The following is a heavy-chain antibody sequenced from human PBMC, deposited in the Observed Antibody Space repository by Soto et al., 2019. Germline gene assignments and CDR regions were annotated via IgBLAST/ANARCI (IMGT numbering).Heavy chain of an antibody. CDR1: GGTFTTYA. Sequence: QVHLVQSGAEVRKPGSSVKVSCKASGGTFTTYAISWVRQAPGQGLEWMGGIIPILATANYAQKFQGRVTITADESPSTAYMEVSSLRSEDTAVYYCAGVDYYDSSGYYSLDYWGQGTLVTVSS. D-gene: IGHD3-22*01. J-gene: IGHJ4*02. CDR2: IIPILATA. V-gene: IGHV1-69*11. CDR3: AGVDYYDSSGYYSLDY.